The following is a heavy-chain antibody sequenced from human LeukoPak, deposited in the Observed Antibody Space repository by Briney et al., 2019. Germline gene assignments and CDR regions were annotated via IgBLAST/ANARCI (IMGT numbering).Heavy chain of an antibody. CDR3: ARARIEDIVVVPAAIAYPDY. J-gene: IGHJ4*02. V-gene: IGHV4-4*07. CDR2: IYTSGST. CDR1: GGSISSYY. Sequence: SETLSLTCTVSGGSISSYYWSWIRQPAGKGLEWIGRIYTSGSTNYNPSLKSRVTMSVDTSKNQFSLKLSSVTAADTAVYYCARARIEDIVVVPAAIAYPDYWGQGTLVTVSS. D-gene: IGHD2-2*01.